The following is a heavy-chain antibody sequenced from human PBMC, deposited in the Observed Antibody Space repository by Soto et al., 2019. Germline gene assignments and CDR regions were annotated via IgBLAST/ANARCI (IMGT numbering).Heavy chain of an antibody. D-gene: IGHD3-10*01. J-gene: IGHJ6*02. CDR1: GFTFSSYS. CDR3: AREGVQHGSGPYYYYGMDV. V-gene: IGHV3-21*01. Sequence: GGSLRLSCAASGFTFSSYSMNWVRQAPGKGLEWVSSISSSSSYIYYADSVKGRFTISRDNAKNSLYLQTNSLRAEDTAVYYCAREGVQHGSGPYYYYGMDVWGQGTTVTVSS. CDR2: ISSSSSYI.